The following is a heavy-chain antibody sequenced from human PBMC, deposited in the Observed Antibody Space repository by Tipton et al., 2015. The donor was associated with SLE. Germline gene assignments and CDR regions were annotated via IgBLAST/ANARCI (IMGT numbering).Heavy chain of an antibody. CDR1: GGSISSSSYY. D-gene: IGHD6-6*01. Sequence: TLSLTCTVSGGSISSSSYYWGWIRQPPGKGLEWSGSIYYSGSTYYNPSLKSRVTISVDTSKNQVSLKLSSVTAADTAVYYCARQWGDSSSSGDYWGQGTLVTVSS. CDR3: ARQWGDSSSSGDY. CDR2: IYYSGST. V-gene: IGHV4-39*07. J-gene: IGHJ4*02.